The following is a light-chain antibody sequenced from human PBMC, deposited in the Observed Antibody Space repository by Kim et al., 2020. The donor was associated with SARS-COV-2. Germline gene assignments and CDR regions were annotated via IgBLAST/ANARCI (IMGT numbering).Light chain of an antibody. Sequence: QSVVTQPPSASGTPGQRVTISCSGSSSNIGRNSVNWYQQLPGTAPQLLIYNNDQRPSGVPDRFSASKSGTSASLAIIGLQSAEEDDYYCGAWDGSLSGLVFGGGTQLTVL. CDR3: GAWDGSLSGLV. CDR1: SSNIGRNS. V-gene: IGLV1-44*01. CDR2: NND. J-gene: IGLJ2*01.